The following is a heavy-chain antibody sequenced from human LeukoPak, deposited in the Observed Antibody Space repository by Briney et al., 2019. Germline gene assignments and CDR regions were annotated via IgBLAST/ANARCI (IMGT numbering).Heavy chain of an antibody. D-gene: IGHD3-10*01. CDR1: GYTFTSYG. CDR3: ARLWFGELSYYYYYMDV. V-gene: IGHV1-18*01. J-gene: IGHJ6*03. Sequence: ASVKVSCKASGYTFTSYGISWVRQAPGQGLEWMGWISAYNGNTNYAQKLQGRVTMTTDTSTSTAYMELRSLRSDDTAVYYCARLWFGELSYYYYYMDVWGKGTTVTVSS. CDR2: ISAYNGNT.